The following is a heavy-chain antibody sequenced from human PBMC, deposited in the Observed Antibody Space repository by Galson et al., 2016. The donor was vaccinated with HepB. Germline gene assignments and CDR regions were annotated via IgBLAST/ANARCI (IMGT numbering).Heavy chain of an antibody. CDR1: GFTFSDYY. CDR3: ARDRGSYCGGDCSDYYFDY. Sequence: SLRLSCAASGFTFSDYYMSWIRQAPGKVLEWVSYISVTSTYTNYADSVKGRFTVSRDNAKNSLYLQMNTLRAEDTAIYYCARDRGSYCGGDCSDYYFDYWGQGTLVTVSS. D-gene: IGHD2-21*02. CDR2: ISVTSTYT. J-gene: IGHJ4*02. V-gene: IGHV3-11*06.